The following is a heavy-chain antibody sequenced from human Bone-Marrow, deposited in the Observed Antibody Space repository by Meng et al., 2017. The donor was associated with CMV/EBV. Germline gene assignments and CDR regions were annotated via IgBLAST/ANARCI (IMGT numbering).Heavy chain of an antibody. Sequence: GQLVQFGGEVKKPGASVKVSCKASGYTFTGYYMHWVRQAPGQGLEWMGWINPNSGGTNYAQKFQGRVTMTRDTSISTAYMELSRLRSDDTAVYYCARDGLYSSSHFDYWGQGTLVTVSS. CDR3: ARDGLYSSSHFDY. V-gene: IGHV1-2*02. CDR2: INPNSGGT. J-gene: IGHJ4*02. D-gene: IGHD6-6*01. CDR1: GYTFTGYY.